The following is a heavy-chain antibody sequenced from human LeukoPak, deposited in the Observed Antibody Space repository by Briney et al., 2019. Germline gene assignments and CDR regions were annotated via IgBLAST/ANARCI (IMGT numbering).Heavy chain of an antibody. CDR1: GYTFNHHG. Sequence: ASVTVSCKASGYTFNHHGISWVRQAPGQGLEWMGWISCYNGDTHYAQRLQGRVTMSTDTSTSTAYMELTGLRSDDTAVYYCVRDPTNTSGRYAYFDYWGQGTLVTVSS. J-gene: IGHJ4*02. CDR3: VRDPTNTSGRYAYFDY. CDR2: ISCYNGDT. V-gene: IGHV1-18*01. D-gene: IGHD6-19*01.